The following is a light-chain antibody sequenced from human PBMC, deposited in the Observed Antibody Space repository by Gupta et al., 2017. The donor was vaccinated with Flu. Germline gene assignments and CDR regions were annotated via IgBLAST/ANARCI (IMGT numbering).Light chain of an antibody. J-gene: IGLJ3*02. CDR2: RNI. CDR3: AGWEDSLSAWV. CDR1: SSNLGSNF. V-gene: IGLV1-47*01. Sequence: SVLPQPPSPSGTPGRRVTMSSSGSSSNLGSNFVYWYQQRPGTAPTLLLYRNIQRPSGVPDRFSGSKSGTSASLAISGLRSEDEADYYCAGWEDSLSAWVFGGGTKLTVL.